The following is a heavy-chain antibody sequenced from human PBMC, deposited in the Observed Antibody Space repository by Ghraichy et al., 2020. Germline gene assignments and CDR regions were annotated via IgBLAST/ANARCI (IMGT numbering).Heavy chain of an antibody. CDR1: GYTFTGYY. D-gene: IGHD3-22*01. J-gene: IGHJ4*02. CDR3: ATHYYDSSGYVFFDY. Sequence: ASVKVSCKASGYTFTGYYMHWVRQAPGQGLEWMGRINPNSGGTNYAQKFQGRVTMTRDTSISTAYMELSRLRSDDTAVYYCATHYYDSSGYVFFDYWGQGTLVTVSS. V-gene: IGHV1-2*06. CDR2: INPNSGGT.